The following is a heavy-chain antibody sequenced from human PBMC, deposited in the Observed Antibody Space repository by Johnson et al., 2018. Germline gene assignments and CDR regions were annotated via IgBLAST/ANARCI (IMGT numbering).Heavy chain of an antibody. D-gene: IGHD2-2*02. CDR2: ISSSSIYI. V-gene: IGHV3-21*01. Sequence: VQLVQSGGGLVKPGGSLRLSCAASGFTFSSYSMNWVRQAPGQGLEWVSSISSSSIYIYYADPVKGRFTISRDNAKNTLYLQMNSLRAKDTAGDYCAAPKGCSSTSCYKGRYYYYGMDVWGQGTTVTVSS. J-gene: IGHJ6*02. CDR1: GFTFSSYS. CDR3: AAPKGCSSTSCYKGRYYYYGMDV.